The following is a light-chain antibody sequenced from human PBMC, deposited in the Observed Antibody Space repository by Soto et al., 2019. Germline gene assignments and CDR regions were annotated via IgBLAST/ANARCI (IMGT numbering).Light chain of an antibody. J-gene: IGKJ4*01. V-gene: IGKV1-9*01. CDR3: QQFNTFPLT. CDR1: QGINDY. Sequence: DIRLTQSPSFLSASLGDRVTITCRASQGINDYLAWYQQKPGKAPKLLIYAASTLQSEVPSRFSGSASGTEFTLTISSLQPEDFANYYCQQFNTFPLTFGGGTKVELK. CDR2: AAS.